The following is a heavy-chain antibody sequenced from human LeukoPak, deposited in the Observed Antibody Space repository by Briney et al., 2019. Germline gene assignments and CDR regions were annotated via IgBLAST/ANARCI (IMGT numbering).Heavy chain of an antibody. CDR1: GFTFDDYA. J-gene: IGHJ4*02. CDR3: AKDSDGSGSPSPFDY. V-gene: IGHV3-9*01. Sequence: GGSLRLSCAASGFTFDDYAMHWVRQAPGKGLEWVSGISWNSGSIGYADSVKGRFTISRDNAKNPLYLQMNSLRAEDTALYYCAKDSDGSGSPSPFDYWGQGTLVTVSS. D-gene: IGHD3-10*01. CDR2: ISWNSGSI.